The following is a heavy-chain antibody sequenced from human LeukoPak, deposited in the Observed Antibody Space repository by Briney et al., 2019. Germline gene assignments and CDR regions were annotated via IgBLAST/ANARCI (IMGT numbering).Heavy chain of an antibody. CDR2: ICGSGGST. CDR3: AKDIIDYFDY. V-gene: IGHV3-23*01. D-gene: IGHD3-10*01. Sequence: GGSLRLSCAASGFTFSSYAMSWVREAPGEGVEWVSAICGSGGSTYYADSVKGRFTISRDNSKNTLYLQMNGLRAKDTAVYYGAKDIIDYFDYWGQGTLVTVSS. J-gene: IGHJ4*02. CDR1: GFTFSSYA.